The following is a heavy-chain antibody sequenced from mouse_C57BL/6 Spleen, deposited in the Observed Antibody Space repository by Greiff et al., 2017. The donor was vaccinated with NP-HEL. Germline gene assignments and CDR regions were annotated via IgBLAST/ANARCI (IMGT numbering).Heavy chain of an antibody. D-gene: IGHD1-1*01. Sequence: EVHLVESGGGLVKPGGSLKLSCAASGFTFSSYAMSWVRQTPEKRLEWVATISDGGSYTYYPDNVKGRFTISRDNAKNNLYLQMSHLKSEDTAMYYCARVSLTGNWFAYWGQGTLVTVSA. CDR1: GFTFSSYA. CDR2: ISDGGSYT. J-gene: IGHJ3*01. V-gene: IGHV5-4*01. CDR3: ARVSLTGNWFAY.